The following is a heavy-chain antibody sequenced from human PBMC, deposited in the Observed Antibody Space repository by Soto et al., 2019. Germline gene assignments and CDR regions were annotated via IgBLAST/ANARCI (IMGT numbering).Heavy chain of an antibody. CDR2: IYWDDDK. CDR3: AHSPTRYQLLFEGS. V-gene: IGHV2-5*02. J-gene: IGHJ4*02. D-gene: IGHD2-2*01. CDR1: GFSLSTSGVG. Sequence: QITLKESGPTLVKPTQTLTLTCTFSGFSLSTSGVGVGWIRQPPGKALEWLALIYWDDDKRYSPSLKSRLTITKDTSKNQEVLTMTNMDPVDTATYYCAHSPTRYQLLFEGSWGQGTLVTVSS.